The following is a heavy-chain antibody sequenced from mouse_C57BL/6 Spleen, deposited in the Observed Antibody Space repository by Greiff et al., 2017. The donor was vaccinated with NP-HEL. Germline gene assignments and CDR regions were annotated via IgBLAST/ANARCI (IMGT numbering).Heavy chain of an antibody. D-gene: IGHD2-2*01. V-gene: IGHV1-69*01. J-gene: IGHJ2*01. Sequence: QVQLQQSGAELVMPGASVKLSCKASGYTFTSYWMHWVKQRPGQGLEWIGEIDPSDSYTNYNQKFKGKSTLTVDKSSSTAYMQLSSLTSEDSAVYYCARARGYELDYWGQGTTLTVSS. CDR2: IDPSDSYT. CDR3: ARARGYELDY. CDR1: GYTFTSYW.